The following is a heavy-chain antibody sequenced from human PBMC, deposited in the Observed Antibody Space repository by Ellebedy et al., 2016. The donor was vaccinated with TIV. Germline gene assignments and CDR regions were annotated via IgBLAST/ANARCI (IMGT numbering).Heavy chain of an antibody. CDR3: ARGKSSYDIFDY. V-gene: IGHV3-48*03. Sequence: PGGSLRLSCAASGFTFSSYEMNWVRQAAGKGLEWVSYISSSGSTIYYPDSVKGRFTISRDNAKNSLYLQMNSLRAEDTAVYYCARGKSSYDIFDYWGQGTLVTVSS. D-gene: IGHD5-12*01. CDR1: GFTFSSYE. J-gene: IGHJ4*02. CDR2: ISSSGSTI.